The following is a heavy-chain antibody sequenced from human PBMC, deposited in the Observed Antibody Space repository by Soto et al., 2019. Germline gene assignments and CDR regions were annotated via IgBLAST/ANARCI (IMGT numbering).Heavy chain of an antibody. D-gene: IGHD3-10*01. CDR3: ARDRYGSTLDY. CDR1: GGSISDYY. V-gene: IGHV4-59*01. Sequence: SSETLSLTCTVSGGSISDYYWSWLRQPPGKGLEWIGYIHYSGSTNSNPSLKSRVTISLDTSKSQFSLKLTSVTTADTAVYYCARDRYGSTLDYWGQGALVTVSS. J-gene: IGHJ4*02. CDR2: IHYSGST.